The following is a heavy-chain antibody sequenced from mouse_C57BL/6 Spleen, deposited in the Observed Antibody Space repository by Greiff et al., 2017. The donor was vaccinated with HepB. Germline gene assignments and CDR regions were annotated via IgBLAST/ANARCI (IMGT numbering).Heavy chain of an antibody. CDR1: GYTFTSYG. Sequence: VQLQQSGAELVRPGASVKLSCKASGYTFTSYGISWVKQRTGQGLEWIGEIYPSSGNTYYNEKFKGKATLTADKSSSTAYMELRSLTSKDSAVYFCARGGPAVVATMAYWGQGTLVTVSA. J-gene: IGHJ3*01. D-gene: IGHD1-1*01. V-gene: IGHV1-81*01. CDR2: IYPSSGNT. CDR3: ARGGPAVVATMAY.